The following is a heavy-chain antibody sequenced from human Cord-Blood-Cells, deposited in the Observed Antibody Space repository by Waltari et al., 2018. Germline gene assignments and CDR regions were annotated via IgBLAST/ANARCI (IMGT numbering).Heavy chain of an antibody. V-gene: IGHV4-34*01. Sequence: QVQLQQWGAGLLKPSETLSLTCAVYGGSFSGYYWSWIRQPPGKGLEWIGEINHSGSTNYSPSLKSRVTISVDTSKNQFSLKLSSVTAADTAVYYCAIQRNRHPITMVRGVIMGWFDPWGQGTLVTVSS. CDR3: AIQRNRHPITMVRGVIMGWFDP. CDR1: GGSFSGYY. D-gene: IGHD3-10*01. CDR2: INHSGST. J-gene: IGHJ5*02.